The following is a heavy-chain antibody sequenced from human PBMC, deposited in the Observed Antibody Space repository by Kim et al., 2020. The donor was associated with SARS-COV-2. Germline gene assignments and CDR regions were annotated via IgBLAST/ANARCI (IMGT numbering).Heavy chain of an antibody. CDR1: GGSISNYY. J-gene: IGHJ4*02. D-gene: IGHD4-17*01. Sequence: SETLSLTCTVSGGSISNYYWNWIRQPAGKGLEWIGRVYTSGSTNYNPSLKSRVTMSVDTSKNQLSLRLSSVTAADTAVYYCARGYGDYTPGYFDYWGQGTLVTVSS. CDR3: ARGYGDYTPGYFDY. V-gene: IGHV4-4*07. CDR2: VYTSGST.